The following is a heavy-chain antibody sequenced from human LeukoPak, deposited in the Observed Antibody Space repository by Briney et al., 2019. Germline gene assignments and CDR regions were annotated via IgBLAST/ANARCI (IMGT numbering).Heavy chain of an antibody. CDR2: ISSSSSYI. CDR3: ARGRLDCSSTSCYGRAWVDYYGMDV. J-gene: IGHJ6*04. D-gene: IGHD2-2*01. Sequence: PGGSLRLSCAASGFTFSSYSMNWVRQAPGKGLEWVSSISSSSSYIYYADSVKGRFTISRDNAKNSLYLQMNSLRAEDTAVYYCARGRLDCSSTSCYGRAWVDYYGMDVWGKGTTVTVSS. V-gene: IGHV3-21*01. CDR1: GFTFSSYS.